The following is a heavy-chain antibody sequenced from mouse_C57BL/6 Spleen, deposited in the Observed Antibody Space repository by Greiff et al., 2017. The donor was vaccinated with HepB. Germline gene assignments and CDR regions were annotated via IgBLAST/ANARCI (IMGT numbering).Heavy chain of an antibody. CDR3: AITTVVAYDY. CDR1: GYTFTSYW. V-gene: IGHV1-69*01. D-gene: IGHD1-1*01. J-gene: IGHJ2*01. Sequence: QVQLQQPGAELVMPGASVKLSCKASGYTFTSYWMHWVKQRPGQGLEWIGEIDPSDSYTNYNQKFKGKSTFTVDKSSSTAYMQLSSLTSEDSAVYYCAITTVVAYDYWGQGTTLTVSS. CDR2: IDPSDSYT.